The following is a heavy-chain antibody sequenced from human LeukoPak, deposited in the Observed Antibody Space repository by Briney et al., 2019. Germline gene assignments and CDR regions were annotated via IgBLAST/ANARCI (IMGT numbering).Heavy chain of an antibody. V-gene: IGHV3-53*01. J-gene: IGHJ5*02. CDR3: AGDTHSSSWYDH. CDR2: IYSDGNT. Sequence: GGSLRLSCAVSGFTVSSIYMSWVRQAPGKGLEWVSSIYSDGNTYYADSVKGRFTISRDSSRNTLYLQMNSLRVEDSAVYYCAGDTHSSSWYDHWGQGTLSPSPQ. CDR1: GFTVSSIY. D-gene: IGHD6-13*01.